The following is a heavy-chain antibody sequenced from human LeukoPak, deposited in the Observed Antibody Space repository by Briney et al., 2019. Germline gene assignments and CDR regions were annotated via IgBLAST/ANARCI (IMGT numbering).Heavy chain of an antibody. Sequence: GGSLRLSCAASGFTFSSYSMNWVRQAPGKGLEWVSYISSSGSTIYYADSVKGRFTISRDNAKNSLYLQMNSLRAEDTAVYYCARDEVHYYYYMDVWGKGTTVTISS. CDR1: GFTFSSYS. CDR2: ISSSGSTI. V-gene: IGHV3-48*04. J-gene: IGHJ6*03. CDR3: ARDEVHYYYYMDV.